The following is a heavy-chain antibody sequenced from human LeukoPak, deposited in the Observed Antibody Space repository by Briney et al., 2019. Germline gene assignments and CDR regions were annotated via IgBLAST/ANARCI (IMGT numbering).Heavy chain of an antibody. CDR3: AATRVLSFPFDY. J-gene: IGHJ4*02. CDR2: TRNKANSYTT. D-gene: IGHD2-15*01. V-gene: IGHV3-72*01. CDR1: GFTFSDHY. Sequence: PGGSLRLSCAASGFTFSDHYMDWVRQAPGKGLEWVGRTRNKANSYTTEYAASVKGRFTISRHNSKNSLYLQMNSLKTEDTAVYYCAATRVLSFPFDYWGQGTLVTVSS.